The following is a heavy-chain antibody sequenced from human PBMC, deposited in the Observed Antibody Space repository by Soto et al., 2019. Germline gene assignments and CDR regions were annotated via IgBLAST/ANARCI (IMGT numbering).Heavy chain of an antibody. V-gene: IGHV4-4*02. CDR2: IHHTGGT. CDR1: GTSISSTYW. Sequence: QVQLRQSGPGLVKPSGTLSLTCFVSGTSISSTYWWTWVRQSPGKGLEWIGEIHHTGGTNYNPALTPRLATSVDTDNTPSSPRAPSVTAEASAIYYCATLPTRVVVALAQFTSWGQGSLVTVSS. CDR3: ATLPTRVVVALAQFTS. D-gene: IGHD2-21*01. J-gene: IGHJ5*02.